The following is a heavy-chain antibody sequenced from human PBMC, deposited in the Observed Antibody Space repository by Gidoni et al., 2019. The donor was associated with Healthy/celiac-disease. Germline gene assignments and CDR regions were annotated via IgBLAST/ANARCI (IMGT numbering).Heavy chain of an antibody. CDR2: ISYDGSNK. D-gene: IGHD3-22*01. CDR1: GFPFSSYG. Sequence: QVQLVEPGGGVVQPGRSLRLSCAASGFPFSSYGMHWVRQAPGKGLEWVAVISYDGSNKYYADSVKGRFTISRDNSKNTLYLQMNSLRAEDTAVYYCAKVTLVRLFYYYGMDVWGQGTTVTVSS. J-gene: IGHJ6*02. CDR3: AKVTLVRLFYYYGMDV. V-gene: IGHV3-30*18.